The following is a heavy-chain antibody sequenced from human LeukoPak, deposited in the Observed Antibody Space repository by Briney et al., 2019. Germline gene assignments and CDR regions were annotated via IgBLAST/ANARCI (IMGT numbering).Heavy chain of an antibody. CDR1: GFTFSSYA. CDR3: ARDWRWFGESLLDY. D-gene: IGHD3-10*01. V-gene: IGHV3-30*04. Sequence: GGSLRLSCAASGFTFSSYAMHWVRQAPGKGLEWVAVISYDGSNKYYADSVKGRFTISRDNSKNTLYLQMNSLRAEDTAVYYCARDWRWFGESLLDYWGQGTLVTVSS. CDR2: ISYDGSNK. J-gene: IGHJ4*02.